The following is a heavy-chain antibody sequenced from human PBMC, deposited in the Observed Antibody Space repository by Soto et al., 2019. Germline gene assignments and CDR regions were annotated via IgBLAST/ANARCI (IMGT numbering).Heavy chain of an antibody. J-gene: IGHJ6*02. D-gene: IGHD3-3*01. Sequence: GGSLRLSCAASGFIFSTYAMSWIRQAPGKGLEWVSAMSGSGGSIYYAESVKGRFTIARDNSRNTLYLKMSSLRAEDTAVYYCAKEVDFGVQNYYYGMDVWGQGTTVTVSS. CDR2: MSGSGGSI. V-gene: IGHV3-23*01. CDR1: GFIFSTYA. CDR3: AKEVDFGVQNYYYGMDV.